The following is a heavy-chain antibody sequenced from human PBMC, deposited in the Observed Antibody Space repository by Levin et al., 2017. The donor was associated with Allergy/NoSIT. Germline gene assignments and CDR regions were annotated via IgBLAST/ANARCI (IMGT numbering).Heavy chain of an antibody. CDR2: ISYDGSNI. V-gene: IGHV3-30*18. J-gene: IGHJ4*02. CDR3: AKGSGVFDY. CDR1: GFTFSSSG. Sequence: SCAASGFTFSSSGMHWVRQPPGGGLEWVAVISYDGSNIHYADSVKGRFTISRDNSKNTLFLQMDSLGAEDTAVYYCAKGSGVFDYWGQGALVTVSS.